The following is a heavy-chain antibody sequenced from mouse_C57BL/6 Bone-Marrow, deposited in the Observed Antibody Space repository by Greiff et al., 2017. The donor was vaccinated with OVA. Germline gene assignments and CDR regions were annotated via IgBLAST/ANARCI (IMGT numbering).Heavy chain of an antibody. CDR2: IDPANGNT. V-gene: IGHV14-3*01. CDR1: GFNIKNTY. Sequence: EVKVVESVAELVRPGASVKLSCTASGFNIKNTYMHWVKQRPEQGLEWIGRIDPANGNTKYAPKFQGKATITADTSSNTAYLQLSSLTSEDTAIYYCARVYGYVAYWYFDVWGTGTTVTVSS. J-gene: IGHJ1*03. CDR3: ARVYGYVAYWYFDV. D-gene: IGHD2-2*01.